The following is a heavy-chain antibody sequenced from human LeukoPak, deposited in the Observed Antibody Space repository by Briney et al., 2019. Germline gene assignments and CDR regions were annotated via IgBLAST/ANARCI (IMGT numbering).Heavy chain of an antibody. V-gene: IGHV1-2*02. CDR2: INPNSGDT. Sequence: GASVKVSCKASGYTFTNYGISWVRQAPGQGLQWMGWINPNSGDTHFPQKFQGRVTMTTDTSITTAYMELSRLRSDDTAVYYCARGGNYGSGTYTAFDYWGQGALVTVSS. CDR1: GYTFTNYG. D-gene: IGHD3-10*01. CDR3: ARGGNYGSGTYTAFDY. J-gene: IGHJ4*02.